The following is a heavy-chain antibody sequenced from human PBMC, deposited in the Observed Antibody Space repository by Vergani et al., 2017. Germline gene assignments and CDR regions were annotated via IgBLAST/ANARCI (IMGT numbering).Heavy chain of an antibody. D-gene: IGHD3-16*02. CDR3: ARTLLMITFGGVIAPGAFDI. Sequence: QVQLQQWGAGLLKPSETLSLTCAVYGGSFSGYYWSWIRQPPGKGLEWIGEINHSGSTNYNPSLKSRVTISVDTSKNQFSLKLSSVTAADTAVYYCARTLLMITFGGVIAPGAFDIWGQGTMVTVSS. CDR2: INHSGST. J-gene: IGHJ3*02. CDR1: GGSFSGYY. V-gene: IGHV4-34*01.